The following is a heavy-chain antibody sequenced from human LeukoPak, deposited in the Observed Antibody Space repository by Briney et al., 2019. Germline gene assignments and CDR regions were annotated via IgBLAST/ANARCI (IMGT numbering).Heavy chain of an antibody. J-gene: IGHJ4*02. CDR2: ISGSNGNT. CDR3: ARVWIRRGSSGFQAFDY. D-gene: IGHD3-22*01. V-gene: IGHV1-18*01. Sequence: ASVKVSCKASGYTFTSYGISWVRQAPGQGLEWMGWISGSNGNTNYAQKFQGRVSMTADTSTSTAYMELRSLRSDDTAVYYCARVWIRRGSSGFQAFDYWGQGTLVTVSS. CDR1: GYTFTSYG.